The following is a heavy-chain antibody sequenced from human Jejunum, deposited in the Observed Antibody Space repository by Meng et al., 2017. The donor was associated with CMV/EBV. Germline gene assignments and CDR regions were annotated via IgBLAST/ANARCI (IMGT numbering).Heavy chain of an antibody. Sequence: PGKGLGWGESGTSDGTRVSDAEAVTGRVIISRDNAKNTLYLKMNSLTAEDTAVYYCARADRWRRSRGRCSGNNCHHSWHFDFWGRGTQVTVSS. J-gene: IGHJ2*01. CDR2: GTSDGTRV. CDR3: ARADRWRRSRGRCSGNNCHHSWHFDF. V-gene: IGHV3-74*01. D-gene: IGHD5-12*01.